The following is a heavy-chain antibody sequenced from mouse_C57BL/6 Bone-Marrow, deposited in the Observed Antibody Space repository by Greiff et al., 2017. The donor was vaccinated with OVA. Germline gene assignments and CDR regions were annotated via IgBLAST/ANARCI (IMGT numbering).Heavy chain of an antibody. Sequence: VKLQQPGAELVRPGSSVKLSCTASGYTFTSYWMDWVKQSPGQGLEWIGNIYPSNSETHYNQKFKDKATLTVDKSSSTAYMQLSSLTSEDSAVYYCARAEGNLAWFAYWGQGTLVTVSA. CDR1: GYTFTSYW. V-gene: IGHV1-61*01. J-gene: IGHJ3*01. D-gene: IGHD2-1*01. CDR2: IYPSNSET. CDR3: ARAEGNLAWFAY.